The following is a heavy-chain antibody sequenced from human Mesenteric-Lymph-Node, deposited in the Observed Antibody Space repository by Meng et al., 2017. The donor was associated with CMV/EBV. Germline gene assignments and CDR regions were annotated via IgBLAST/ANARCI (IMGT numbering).Heavy chain of an antibody. CDR2: ISSSGSTI. D-gene: IGHD6-13*01. CDR3: AREGTAAGFDY. CDR1: GFTFSDYY. Sequence: GESLKISCAASGFTFSDYYVSWIRQAPGKGLEWVSYISSSGSTIYYADSVKGRFTISRDNAKNSLYLQMNSLRAEDTAVYYCAREGTAAGFDYWGQGTLVTVSS. J-gene: IGHJ4*02. V-gene: IGHV3-11*01.